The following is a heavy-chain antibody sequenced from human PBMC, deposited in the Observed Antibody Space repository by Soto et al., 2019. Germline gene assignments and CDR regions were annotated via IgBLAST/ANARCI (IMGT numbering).Heavy chain of an antibody. CDR2: IKSKTDGGTT. D-gene: IGHD6-13*01. J-gene: IGHJ3*02. CDR1: GFTFSNAW. V-gene: IGHV3-15*01. Sequence: PGGSLRLSCAASGFTFSNAWMSWVRQAPGKGLEWVGRIKSKTDGGTTDYAAPVKGRFTISRDDSKNTLYLQMNSLKTEDTAVYYCTTGIAGTPYDAFDIWGQGTMVTVSS. CDR3: TTGIAGTPYDAFDI.